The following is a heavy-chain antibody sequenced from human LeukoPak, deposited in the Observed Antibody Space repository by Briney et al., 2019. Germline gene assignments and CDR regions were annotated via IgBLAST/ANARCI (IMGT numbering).Heavy chain of an antibody. Sequence: GGSLRLSCAASGFTFSSYEMNWVRQAPGKGLEWVSYISSSGSTIYYADSVKGRFTISRDNAKNSLYLQMGSLRAEDTAVYYCARDEGFGELFFDYWGQGTLVTVSS. V-gene: IGHV3-48*03. J-gene: IGHJ4*02. D-gene: IGHD3-10*01. CDR1: GFTFSSYE. CDR3: ARDEGFGELFFDY. CDR2: ISSSGSTI.